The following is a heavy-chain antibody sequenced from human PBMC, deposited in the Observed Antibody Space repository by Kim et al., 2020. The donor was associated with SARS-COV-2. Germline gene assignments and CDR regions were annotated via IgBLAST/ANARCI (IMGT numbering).Heavy chain of an antibody. V-gene: IGHV3-23*01. Sequence: GGSLRLSCVASGFGVSKRSMGWVRQAPGKGLEWVSSISSRGSNKYYADSVEGWFTICRDNSNNTLFLLMTSLGAGDTAVYYCATPLPGWIPLYSGIDSWG. CDR3: ATPLPGWIPLYSGIDS. D-gene: IGHD2-8*01. CDR2: ISSRGSNK. CDR1: GFGVSKRS. J-gene: IGHJ5*01.